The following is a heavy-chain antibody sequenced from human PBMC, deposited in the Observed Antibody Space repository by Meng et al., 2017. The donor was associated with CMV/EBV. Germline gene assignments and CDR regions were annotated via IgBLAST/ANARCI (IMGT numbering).Heavy chain of an antibody. CDR3: ARDRLLGWFDP. V-gene: IGHV3-74*01. Sequence: EGALVGAGGGLVHPGGSLGLSCAASGFTFSSYWMHWVCQAPGKGRVWVTRINSDGSSTSYADSVKGRFPISRDNAKNTLYLQMNSLRAEDTAVYYCARDRLLGWFDPWGQGTLVTVSS. J-gene: IGHJ5*02. D-gene: IGHD7-27*01. CDR2: INSDGSST. CDR1: GFTFSSYW.